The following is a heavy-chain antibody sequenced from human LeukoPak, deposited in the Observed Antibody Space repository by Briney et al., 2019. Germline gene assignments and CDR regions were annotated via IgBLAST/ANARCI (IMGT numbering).Heavy chain of an antibody. CDR3: ATTCYYDSSGYYYAGAFDI. CDR2: IYYSGST. CDR1: GGSISSGCYY. D-gene: IGHD3-22*01. J-gene: IGHJ3*02. Sequence: SQTLSLTCTVSGGSISSGCYYWSWIRQHPGKGLEWIGYIYYSGSTYYNPSLKSRVTISVDTSKNQFSLKLSSVTAADTAVYYCATTCYYDSSGYYYAGAFDIWGQGTMVTVSS. V-gene: IGHV4-31*03.